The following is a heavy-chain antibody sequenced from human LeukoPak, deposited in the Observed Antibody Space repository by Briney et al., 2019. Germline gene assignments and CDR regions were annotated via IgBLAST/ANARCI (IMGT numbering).Heavy chain of an antibody. V-gene: IGHV4-38-2*01. CDR3: ARQGGYCSSTICSNPYMDV. Sequence: PSETLSLTCALSGYSISNTYYWGWIRPPPGKGLDWLGTIYHSGSTYYNPSLKSRVTISVDTSKNEFSLKVSSVTAAYTAVYYCARQGGYCSSTICSNPYMDVWGKGTTVTVSS. CDR2: IYHSGST. D-gene: IGHD2-2*03. J-gene: IGHJ6*03. CDR1: GYSISNTYY.